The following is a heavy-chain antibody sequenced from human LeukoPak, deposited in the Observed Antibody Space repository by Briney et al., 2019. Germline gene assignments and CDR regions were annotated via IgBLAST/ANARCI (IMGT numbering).Heavy chain of an antibody. D-gene: IGHD6-13*01. V-gene: IGHV1-18*01. Sequence: ASVTVSCKASGYTFTSYGISWVRQAPGQGLEWMGWISAYNGNTNYAQKLQGRVTMTTDTSTSTAYMELRSLRSDDTAVYYCARDPGSSSWYAYYYYGMDVWGQGTTVTVSS. CDR2: ISAYNGNT. CDR3: ARDPGSSSWYAYYYYGMDV. CDR1: GYTFTSYG. J-gene: IGHJ6*02.